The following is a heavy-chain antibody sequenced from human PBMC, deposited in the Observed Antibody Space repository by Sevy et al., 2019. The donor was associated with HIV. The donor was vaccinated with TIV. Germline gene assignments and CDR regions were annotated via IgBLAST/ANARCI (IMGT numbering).Heavy chain of an antibody. CDR1: GYTLTELS. CDR2: FDPEDGKT. CDR3: ASTRHYYDSSGYYFDY. D-gene: IGHD3-22*01. V-gene: IGHV1-24*01. J-gene: IGHJ4*02. Sequence: ASVKVSCKVSGYTLTELSIHWVRQAPGKGLEWLETFDPEDGKTIYAQNFQGRVTMTEDTSTDTTYMELSSLRSEDTAVYCCASTRHYYDSSGYYFDYWGQGTLVTVSS.